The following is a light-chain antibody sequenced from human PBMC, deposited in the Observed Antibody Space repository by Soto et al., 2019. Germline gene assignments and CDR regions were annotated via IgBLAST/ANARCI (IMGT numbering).Light chain of an antibody. CDR2: EAS. CDR3: QKYDSAPQLT. V-gene: IGKV1-5*02. J-gene: IGKJ4*01. Sequence: DIQMTQSPSTLSASLGDRVTIICRASRSVDKWLAWYQQKSGKAPKLLIYEASHLQSGVPSRFGGSGSGTEFTLTISSLQPEDVATYYCQKYDSAPQLTFGGGTKVEIK. CDR1: RSVDKW.